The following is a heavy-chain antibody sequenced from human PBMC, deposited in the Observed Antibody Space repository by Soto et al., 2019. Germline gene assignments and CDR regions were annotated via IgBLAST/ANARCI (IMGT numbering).Heavy chain of an antibody. CDR1: GYTFTSYY. CDR3: AREEGYCISTSCPRWFDP. V-gene: IGHV1-46*01. J-gene: IGHJ5*02. CDR2: INPSGGST. Sequence: GASVKVSCKASGYTFTSYYMHWVRQAPGQGLEWMGKINPSGGSTGYAQKFQGRVTMTRDTSTSTVYMELSSLRSEDTAVYYCAREEGYCISTSCPRWFDPWGQGTLVTVSS. D-gene: IGHD2-2*01.